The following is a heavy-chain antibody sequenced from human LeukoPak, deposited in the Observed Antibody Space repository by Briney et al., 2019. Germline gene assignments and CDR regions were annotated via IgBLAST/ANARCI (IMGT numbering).Heavy chain of an antibody. CDR3: ARAAGGGNPLDYYYYYMDV. CDR1: GFTFSDYY. V-gene: IGHV3-11*04. D-gene: IGHD4-23*01. Sequence: PGGSLRLSCAASGFTFSDYYMSWIRQAPGKGLEWVSYISSSGSTIYYADSVKGRFTISRDNAKNSLYLQMNSLRAEDTAVYYCARAAGGGNPLDYYYYYMDVWGKGTTVTVSS. J-gene: IGHJ6*03. CDR2: ISSSGSTI.